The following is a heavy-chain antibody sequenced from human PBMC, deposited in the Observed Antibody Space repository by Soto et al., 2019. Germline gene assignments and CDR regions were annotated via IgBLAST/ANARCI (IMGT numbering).Heavy chain of an antibody. Sequence: QVQLVESGGGVVQPGRSLRLSCAASGFTFSSYGMHWVRQAPGKGLEWVAVISYDGSNKYYADSVKGRFTIARDNSKNTLYLKMNSLRAEDTDVYYCALAYDYTAAAGDYWGQGPLVTVSS. D-gene: IGHD6-13*01. CDR3: ALAYDYTAAAGDY. J-gene: IGHJ4*02. CDR2: ISYDGSNK. V-gene: IGHV3-30*03. CDR1: GFTFSSYG.